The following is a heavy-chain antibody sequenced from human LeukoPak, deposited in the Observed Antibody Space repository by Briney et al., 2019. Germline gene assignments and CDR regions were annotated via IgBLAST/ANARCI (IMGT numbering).Heavy chain of an antibody. Sequence: ASVKVSCKVSGYTLTEFSMHWVRQAPGKGLEWMGGFDPEDGETIYAQKFQGRVTMTEDTSTDTAYMELSSLRSEDTAVYYCATDLGDNWNSKPGVLWGQGTLVTVSS. CDR2: FDPEDGET. CDR3: ATDLGDNWNSKPGVL. J-gene: IGHJ4*02. CDR1: GYTLTEFS. V-gene: IGHV1-24*01. D-gene: IGHD1-7*01.